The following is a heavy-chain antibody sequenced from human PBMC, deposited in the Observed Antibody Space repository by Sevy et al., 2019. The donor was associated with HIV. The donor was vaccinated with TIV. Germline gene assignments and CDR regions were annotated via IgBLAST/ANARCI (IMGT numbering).Heavy chain of an antibody. J-gene: IGHJ4*02. CDR1: GLTFSSYG. Sequence: GGSLRLSCAASGLTFSSYGMHWVRQAPGKGLEWVAVIWYDGSNQYYADSVKGRFTISRDNSKNTLYLQMNSLRVEDTAVYYWPKKGWDGYNIPIDYWGQGTLVTVSS. D-gene: IGHD5-12*01. CDR3: PKKGWDGYNIPIDY. V-gene: IGHV3-33*06. CDR2: IWYDGSNQ.